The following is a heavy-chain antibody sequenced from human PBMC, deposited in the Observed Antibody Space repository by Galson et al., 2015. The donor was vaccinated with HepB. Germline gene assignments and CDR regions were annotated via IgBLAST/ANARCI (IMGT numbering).Heavy chain of an antibody. CDR1: GYTFISYG. CDR2: ISTYNGKT. CDR3: ARVHSLAVTFDI. Sequence: SVKVSCKASGYTFISYGIGWVRQAPGQGLEWMGWISTYNGKTNYAQKVQDRVTMTADTPTSTGYMELRSLRSGDTAVYYCARVHSLAVTFDIWGQGTMVTVSS. V-gene: IGHV1-18*01. J-gene: IGHJ3*02.